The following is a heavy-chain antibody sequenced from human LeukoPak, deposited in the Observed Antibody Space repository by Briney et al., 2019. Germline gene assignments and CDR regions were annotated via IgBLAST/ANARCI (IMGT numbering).Heavy chain of an antibody. J-gene: IGHJ4*02. CDR1: GGTFSSYA. D-gene: IGHD3-22*01. Sequence: SVKVSCKASGGTFSSYAISWVRQAPGQGLEWMGRIIPIFGTANYAQKFQGRVTITTDESTSTAYMELSSLRSEDTAVYYCARDAHYYDSSGYYYPYYFDYWGQGTLGTVSS. V-gene: IGHV1-69*05. CDR2: IIPIFGTA. CDR3: ARDAHYYDSSGYYYPYYFDY.